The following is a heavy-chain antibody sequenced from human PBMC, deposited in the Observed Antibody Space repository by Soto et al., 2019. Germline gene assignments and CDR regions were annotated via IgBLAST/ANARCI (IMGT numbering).Heavy chain of an antibody. J-gene: IGHJ3*02. V-gene: IGHV1-69*01. CDR1: VGTFSSYA. D-gene: IGHD3-10*01. CDR2: IIPIFGTA. Sequence: QVQLVQSGAEVKKPGSSVKVSCKASVGTFSSYAISWVRQAPGQGLEWMGGIIPIFGTASYAQQFQCRVTITADESTSTAYMELSSLRSEDTAVYYCARTVRAGETAGAFDIWGQGTMVTVSS. CDR3: ARTVRAGETAGAFDI.